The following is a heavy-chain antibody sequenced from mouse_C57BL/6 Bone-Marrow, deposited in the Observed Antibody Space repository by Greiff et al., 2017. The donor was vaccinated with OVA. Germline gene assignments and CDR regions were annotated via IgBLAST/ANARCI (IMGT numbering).Heavy chain of an antibody. CDR3: TTYPHYYGSRIDY. Sequence: EVKLMESGAELVRPGASVKLSCTASGFNIKDDYMHWVKQRPEQGLEWIGWIDPENGDTEYASKFQGKATITADTSSNTAYLQLSSLTSEDTAVYYCTTYPHYYGSRIDYWGQGTTLTVSS. CDR2: IDPENGDT. V-gene: IGHV14-4*01. CDR1: GFNIKDDY. D-gene: IGHD1-1*01. J-gene: IGHJ2*01.